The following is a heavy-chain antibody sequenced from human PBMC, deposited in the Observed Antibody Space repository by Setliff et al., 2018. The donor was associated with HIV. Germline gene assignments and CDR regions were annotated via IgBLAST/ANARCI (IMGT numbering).Heavy chain of an antibody. CDR2: INPSGST. Sequence: ASVKVSCKASGYTFTSYYMHWVRQAPGQGLEWMAVINPSGSTTYSQNFQGRVTITRDTSANTAYMELSSLRSEDSAVYYCARTQAVAGYAEYFQHWGQGTLVTVSS. V-gene: IGHV1-46*01. D-gene: IGHD6-19*01. CDR3: ARTQAVAGYAEYFQH. J-gene: IGHJ1*01. CDR1: GYTFTSYY.